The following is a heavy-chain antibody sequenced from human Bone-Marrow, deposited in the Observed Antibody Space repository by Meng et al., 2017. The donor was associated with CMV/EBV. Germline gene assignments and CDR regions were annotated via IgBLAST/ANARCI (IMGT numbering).Heavy chain of an antibody. CDR3: ARPRASLIVDPSD. J-gene: IGHJ4*02. Sequence: GGSLRLSCAASGFTLSSYAMHWVRQAPGKGLEWVAVISYDESNKYYAASVKGRFTISRDNSKNTLYLQMNSLRAEDRAVYDCARPRASLIVDPSDWGQGTLVTVSS. V-gene: IGHV3-30*04. CDR1: GFTLSSYA. D-gene: IGHD3-22*01. CDR2: ISYDESNK.